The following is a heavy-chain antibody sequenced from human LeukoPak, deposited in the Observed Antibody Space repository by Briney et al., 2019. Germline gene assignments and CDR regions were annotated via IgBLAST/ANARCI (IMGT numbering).Heavy chain of an antibody. J-gene: IGHJ5*02. CDR3: ARHGWGSAGWFDP. Sequence: SETLSLTCAVYGGSFSGYYWSWIRQPPGKGLEWIGEINHSGSTNYNPSLKSRVTISVDTSKNQFSLKLSSVTAADTAVYYCARHGWGSAGWFDPWGQGTLVTVSS. CDR1: GGSFSGYY. V-gene: IGHV4-34*01. CDR2: INHSGST. D-gene: IGHD7-27*01.